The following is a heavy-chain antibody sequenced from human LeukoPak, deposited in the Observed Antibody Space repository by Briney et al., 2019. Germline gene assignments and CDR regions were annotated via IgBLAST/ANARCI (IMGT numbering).Heavy chain of an antibody. Sequence: GGSLRLSCAASGFTFSSHWMHWVRQAPGKGLVWVSRIKDDGSHTNYADSVKGRFTISRDNAKNALSLQMNSLRAEDTAVYYCARGSGIITGIDEWGQGTLVTVSS. CDR1: GFTFSSHW. CDR2: IKDDGSHT. V-gene: IGHV3-74*01. J-gene: IGHJ4*02. CDR3: ARGSGIITGIDE. D-gene: IGHD6-25*01.